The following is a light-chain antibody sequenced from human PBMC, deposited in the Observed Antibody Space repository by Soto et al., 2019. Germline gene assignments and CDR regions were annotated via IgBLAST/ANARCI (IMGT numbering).Light chain of an antibody. CDR1: QSISSY. CDR2: AAS. J-gene: IGKJ2*01. V-gene: IGKV1-39*01. Sequence: DIQMTQSPSSLSASVGDRVTITCRASQSISSYLNWYQQKPGKAPKLLIYAASSLQSGVTSRFSGSGSGTDFTLTIISLQPEDFATYYCQQSYSTPRTFGQGTKLEIK. CDR3: QQSYSTPRT.